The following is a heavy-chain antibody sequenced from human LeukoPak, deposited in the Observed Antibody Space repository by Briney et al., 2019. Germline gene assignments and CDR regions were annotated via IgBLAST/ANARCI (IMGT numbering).Heavy chain of an antibody. D-gene: IGHD4-23*01. J-gene: IGHJ4*02. V-gene: IGHV4-4*07. Sequence: SETLSLTCTVSGGSISSYYWNWIRQPAGKGLEWIGRIYTSGSTNYNPSLKSRVTMSVDTSKNQFSLKLSSVTAADTAVYYCARGPYGGKSMYYFDSWGQGTLVTVSS. CDR2: IYTSGST. CDR1: GGSISSYY. CDR3: ARGPYGGKSMYYFDS.